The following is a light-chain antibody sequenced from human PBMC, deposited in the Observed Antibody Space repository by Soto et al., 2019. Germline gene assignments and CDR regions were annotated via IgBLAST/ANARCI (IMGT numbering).Light chain of an antibody. V-gene: IGKV1-33*01. CDR1: QDIRKY. CDR2: DAS. Sequence: IQMTQSPSSLSASVGARVTITCQATQDIRKYLNWYQQKTGKDPKLLIYDASSLETGVASRFSGSGAGTDFTLTISSLQPEDFATYYCLKYDNLPLLFVQGTRRDIK. J-gene: IGKJ5*01. CDR3: LKYDNLPLL.